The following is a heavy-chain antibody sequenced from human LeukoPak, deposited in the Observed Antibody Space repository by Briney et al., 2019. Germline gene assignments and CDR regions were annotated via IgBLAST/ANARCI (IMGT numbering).Heavy chain of an antibody. D-gene: IGHD3-22*01. CDR1: GGSFSGYY. CDR2: INHSGST. Sequence: SETLSLTCAVYGGSFSGYYWSWIRQPPGKGLEWIGEINHSGSTNYNPSLKSRVTISVDTSKNQFSLKLSSVTAADTAVYYCARGFRYDSSCYNKGYFDYWGQGTLVTVSS. V-gene: IGHV4-34*01. CDR3: ARGFRYDSSCYNKGYFDY. J-gene: IGHJ4*02.